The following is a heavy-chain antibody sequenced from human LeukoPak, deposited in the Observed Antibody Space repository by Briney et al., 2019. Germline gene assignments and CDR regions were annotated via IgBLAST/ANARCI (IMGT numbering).Heavy chain of an antibody. J-gene: IGHJ4*02. Sequence: GASVKVSCKAFGYTFTSYDINWVRQATGQGLEWMGWMNPNSGNTGYAQKFQGRVTITRNTSISTAYMELSSLRSEDTAVYYCARISSRGYSGSYYLGYWGQGTLVTVSS. CDR3: ARISSRGYSGSYYLGY. D-gene: IGHD1-26*01. CDR2: MNPNSGNT. V-gene: IGHV1-8*03. CDR1: GYTFTSYD.